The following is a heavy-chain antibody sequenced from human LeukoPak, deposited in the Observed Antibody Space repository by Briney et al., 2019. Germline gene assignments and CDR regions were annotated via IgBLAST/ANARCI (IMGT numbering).Heavy chain of an antibody. V-gene: IGHV4-4*07. CDR1: GGSISSYY. CDR3: ARLSIAEAGRRGWFDP. Sequence: SETLSLTCTVSGGSISSYYWSWIRQPAGKGLEWIGRIYTSGSTNYNPSLKSRVTMSVDTSKNQFSLKLSSVTAADTAVYYCARLSIAEAGRRGWFDPWGQGTLVTVSS. CDR2: IYTSGST. J-gene: IGHJ5*02. D-gene: IGHD6-13*01.